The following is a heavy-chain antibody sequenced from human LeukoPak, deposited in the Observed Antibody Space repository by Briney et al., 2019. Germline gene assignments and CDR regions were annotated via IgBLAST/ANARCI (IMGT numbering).Heavy chain of an antibody. D-gene: IGHD6-6*01. CDR3: ARDVSSMFPNWFDP. CDR2: IWNSGNT. J-gene: IGHJ5*02. V-gene: IGHV4-31*03. CDR1: GDSISSRTYY. Sequence: PSQTLSLTCSVSGDSISSRTYYWTWIRQHPERGLEWIGYIWNSGNTNYNPALKSRVTISVDTSKNQFSLKLASVTAADTAIYYCARDVSSMFPNWFDPWGHGILVIVSS.